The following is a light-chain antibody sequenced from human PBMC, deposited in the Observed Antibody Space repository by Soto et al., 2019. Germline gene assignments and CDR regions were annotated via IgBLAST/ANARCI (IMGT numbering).Light chain of an antibody. CDR1: SSDVGAYDF. Sequence: QSALTQPSSMSGSPGQSITIPCTGTSSDVGAYDFVSWYQQHPDKAPKLMIYEVRNRPSGVSNRFSGSKSVNTATLTISGLQAEDEADYYCSSYTTSSTRVFGTGTKVTVL. J-gene: IGLJ1*01. V-gene: IGLV2-14*03. CDR2: EVR. CDR3: SSYTTSSTRV.